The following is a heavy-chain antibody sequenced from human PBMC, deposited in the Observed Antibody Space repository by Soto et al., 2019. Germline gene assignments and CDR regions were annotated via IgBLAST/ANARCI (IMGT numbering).Heavy chain of an antibody. V-gene: IGHV4-28*03. CDR2: FFFSGTT. CDR3: AREGNLGRWIQPLDS. J-gene: IGHJ4*02. CDR1: GYSISSSNW. Sequence: SETLSLTYAVSGYSISSSNWWGWIRQPPGKGLEWIACFFFSGTTNYNPSLKSRLTMSVDTSKNHFSLKLTSVTTADTAVYFCAREGNLGRWIQPLDSWGQGTLVTVSS. D-gene: IGHD2-2*03.